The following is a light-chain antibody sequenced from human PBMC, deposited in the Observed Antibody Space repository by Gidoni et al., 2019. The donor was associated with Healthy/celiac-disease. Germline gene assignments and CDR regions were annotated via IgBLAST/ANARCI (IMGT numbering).Light chain of an antibody. CDR2: GAS. CDR3: QQYNNWP. Sequence: EIVMTQSPATLSVSPGERATLSCRASQSVSSNLAWYQQKPGQAPRLLIYGASTRATCIPARFSGSGSGTEFTLTISSLQSEDFAVYYCQQYNNWPFGGGTKVEIK. V-gene: IGKV3-15*01. CDR1: QSVSSN. J-gene: IGKJ4*01.